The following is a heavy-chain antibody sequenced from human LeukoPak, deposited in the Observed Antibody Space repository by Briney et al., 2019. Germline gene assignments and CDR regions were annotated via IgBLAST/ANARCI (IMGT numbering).Heavy chain of an antibody. D-gene: IGHD5-12*01. CDR1: GGSISSYY. V-gene: IGHV4-4*09. Sequence: SETLSLTCTVSGGSISSYYWSWIRQPPGKGLEWIGYIYTSGSTNYNPSLKSRVTMSVDTSKTQFSLKLSSVTAADTAVYYCARAESGYDDNWFDPWGQGTLVTVSS. CDR2: IYTSGST. CDR3: ARAESGYDDNWFDP. J-gene: IGHJ5*02.